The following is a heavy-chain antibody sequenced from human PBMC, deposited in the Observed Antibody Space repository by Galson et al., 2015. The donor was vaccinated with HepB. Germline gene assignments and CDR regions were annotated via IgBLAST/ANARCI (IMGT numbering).Heavy chain of an antibody. D-gene: IGHD1-7*01. CDR3: ARWRWRMGNFAFDL. V-gene: IGHV3-7*01. J-gene: IGHJ3*01. CDR2: IKQDESEK. Sequence: SLRLSCAASGFTFRTYWMSWVRQAPGKGLEWVANIKQDESEKDFVDSVKGRFTISRDNSNNSQFLQMNSLRVEDTAVYYCARWRWRMGNFAFDLWGRGTMVTVSS. CDR1: GFTFRTYW.